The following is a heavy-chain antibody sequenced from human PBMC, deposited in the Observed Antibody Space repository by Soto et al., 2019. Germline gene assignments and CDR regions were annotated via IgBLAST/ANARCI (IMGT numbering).Heavy chain of an antibody. D-gene: IGHD3-3*01. CDR2: MNPNSGNT. V-gene: IGHV1-8*01. CDR3: AIFSAIWSGYP. CDR1: GYTFTSYD. Sequence: ASVKVSCKASGYTFTSYDINWVRQATGQGLEWMGWMNPNSGNTDYAQKFQGRVTMTRNNSIGTAYMELSSLRSEDTAVYYCAIFSAIWSGYPWGQGTLVTVSS. J-gene: IGHJ5*02.